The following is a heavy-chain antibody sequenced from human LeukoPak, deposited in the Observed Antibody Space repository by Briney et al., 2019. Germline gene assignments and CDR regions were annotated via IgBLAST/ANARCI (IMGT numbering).Heavy chain of an antibody. J-gene: IGHJ4*02. CDR3: AKGQSASSTFDS. V-gene: IGHV3-23*01. CDR1: GFTFSSHA. CDR2: IRGSSDVI. Sequence: GGSLRLSRAASGFTFSSHAMSWVRQAPGKGLEWISLIRGSSDVIEYADSVRGRFTISRDNSKNTVSLQMNNLRAEDTAVYYCAKGQSASSTFDSWGQGTLVTVSS.